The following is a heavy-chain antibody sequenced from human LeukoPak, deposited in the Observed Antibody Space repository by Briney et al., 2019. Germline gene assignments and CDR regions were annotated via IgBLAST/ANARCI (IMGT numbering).Heavy chain of an antibody. CDR3: ASGGHVDY. CDR2: ISWNSGSI. D-gene: IGHD2-15*01. CDR1: GFIFNNYA. J-gene: IGHJ4*02. Sequence: PGRSLRLSCAGSGFIFNNYAMHWVRQPPGKGLEWVSGISWNSGSIDYADSVKGRFTISRDNAKNSLYLQMNSLRVEDTAVYYCASGGHVDYWGQGTLVTVSS. V-gene: IGHV3-9*01.